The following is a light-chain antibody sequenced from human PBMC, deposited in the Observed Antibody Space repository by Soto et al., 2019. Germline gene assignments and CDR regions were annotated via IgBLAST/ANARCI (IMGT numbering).Light chain of an antibody. CDR2: DVS. V-gene: IGLV2-11*01. CDR3: CSYAGSYTDV. CDR1: SSDVGGYNY. J-gene: IGLJ1*01. Sequence: QSALTQPRSVSGSPGQSVTIFCTGTSSDVGGYNYVSWYQQHPGKAPKLMIYDVSKRPSGVPDRFSGSKSGNTASLAISVLQAEDEADYYCCSYAGSYTDVFGTGTKLTVL.